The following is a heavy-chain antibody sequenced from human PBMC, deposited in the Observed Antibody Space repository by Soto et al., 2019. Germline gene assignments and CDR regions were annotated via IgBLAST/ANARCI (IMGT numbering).Heavy chain of an antibody. J-gene: IGHJ4*02. CDR3: ARDDEHGSNWDLAY. CDR1: GLNFNTYF. D-gene: IGHD1-26*01. V-gene: IGHV3-30*13. CDR2: IFPNGRDK. Sequence: QVQLVQSGGGVVQPGRFLRLSCAASGLNFNTYFMHWVRQSQGKGKEWVAMIFPNGRDKEYADSVKGRFTISRDNSNNRAYLQMDSLRPEDTAVYYCARDDEHGSNWDLAYWGQGTLVTVSS.